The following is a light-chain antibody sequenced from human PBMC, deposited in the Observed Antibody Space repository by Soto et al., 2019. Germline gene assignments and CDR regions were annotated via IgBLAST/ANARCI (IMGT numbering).Light chain of an antibody. CDR1: QSFNSID. V-gene: IGKV3-20*01. Sequence: EIVLPQSPGPLSFSPGETATLSCRSSQSFNSIDLAWYQQKPGQAPRLLLSGASSRATGIPDRFSGSGSGTEFTITISRLEPEDFAVDYCHQYDSWTFGRGSKVES. CDR3: HQYDSWT. J-gene: IGKJ1*01. CDR2: GAS.